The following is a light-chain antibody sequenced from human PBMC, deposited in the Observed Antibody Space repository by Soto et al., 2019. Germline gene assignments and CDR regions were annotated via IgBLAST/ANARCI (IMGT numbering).Light chain of an antibody. Sequence: QAVVTQPPSASATPGQRVTIFCSEGSSNTGSNPVSWYQQLPGTAPKPLIYSDNQRPSGVPDRISGSRSGTSASLAISGLQSEDEAEYYCAAWDDSLRGRVFGGGTKLTVL. CDR2: SDN. CDR1: SSNTGSNP. J-gene: IGLJ2*01. CDR3: AAWDDSLRGRV. V-gene: IGLV1-44*01.